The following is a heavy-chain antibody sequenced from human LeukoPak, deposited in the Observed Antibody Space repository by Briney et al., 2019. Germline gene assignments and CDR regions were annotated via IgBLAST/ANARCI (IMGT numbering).Heavy chain of an antibody. CDR1: GFTFTGYF. V-gene: IGHV1-2*02. J-gene: IGHJ5*02. D-gene: IGHD3-10*01. Sequence: GSVKLSCRASGFTFTGYFMHWVRQAPGQGLEWMGWINPNSGGIHYAQKFQGRVTMTRDTSISTVYMELSRLSSDDTAVYYCARDGGTMVLGDIIKGVLYNCLDLWGQGTLVTVSS. CDR3: ARDGGTMVLGDIIKGVLYNCLDL. CDR2: INPNSGGI.